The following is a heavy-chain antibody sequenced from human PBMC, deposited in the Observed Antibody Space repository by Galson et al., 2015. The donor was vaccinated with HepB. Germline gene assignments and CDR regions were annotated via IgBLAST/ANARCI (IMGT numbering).Heavy chain of an antibody. CDR3: ARLLYYDFWSGPPGGMDV. D-gene: IGHD3-3*01. V-gene: IGHV5-10-1*01. CDR1: GYSFTSYW. J-gene: IGHJ6*02. Sequence: QSGAEVKKPGESLRISCKGSGYSFTSYWISWVRQMPGKGLEWMGRIDPSDSYTNYSPSFQGHVTISADKSISTAYLQWSSLKASDTAMYYCARLLYYDFWSGPPGGMDVWGQGTTVTVSS. CDR2: IDPSDSYT.